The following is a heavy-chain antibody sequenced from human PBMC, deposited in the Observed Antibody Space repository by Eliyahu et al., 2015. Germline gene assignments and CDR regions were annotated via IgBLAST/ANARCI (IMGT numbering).Heavy chain of an antibody. CDR2: INPVFKKP. V-gene: IGHV1-69*01. D-gene: IGHD6-19*01. J-gene: IGHJ5*02. CDR1: GGTFSTYT. CDR3: AXEGGGSGPRWFDP. Sequence: EVKKPGSSVKVSCKASGGTFSTYTISWVRQVPGEGLEWMGGINPVFKKPNFAQKFQGRGTIXADESTTTVYMELSSLRSDDTAVYYCAXEGGGSGPRWFDPWGQGTLVTVSS.